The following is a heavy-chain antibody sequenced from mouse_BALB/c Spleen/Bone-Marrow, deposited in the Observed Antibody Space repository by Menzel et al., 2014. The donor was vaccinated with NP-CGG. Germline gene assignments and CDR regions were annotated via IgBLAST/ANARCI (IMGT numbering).Heavy chain of an antibody. D-gene: IGHD1-1*01. CDR1: GFNIKDTY. Sequence: VQLKEFGAELVKPGASVKLSCTASGFNIKDTYMHWVKQRPEQGLEWIGRIDPANGNTKYDPKFQGKATITADTSSNTAYLQLSSLTSEDTAVYYCAVYYYGSSSFAYWGQGTLVTVSA. CDR3: AVYYYGSSSFAY. CDR2: IDPANGNT. J-gene: IGHJ3*01. V-gene: IGHV14-3*02.